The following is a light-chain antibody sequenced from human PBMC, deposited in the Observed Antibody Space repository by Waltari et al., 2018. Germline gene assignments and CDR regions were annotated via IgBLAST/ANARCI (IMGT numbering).Light chain of an antibody. CDR3: QHYVRLPAT. CDR2: GAS. CDR1: QSVSRT. V-gene: IGKV3-20*01. J-gene: IGKJ1*01. Sequence: EIVLTQSPGPVSLSPGESATLSCRASQSVSRTLAWYQQKPGQAPKLLIYGASIRATGIPDRFTGSGSGTDFSLTISSLEPEDFAIYFCQHYVRLPATFGQGTKVEIK.